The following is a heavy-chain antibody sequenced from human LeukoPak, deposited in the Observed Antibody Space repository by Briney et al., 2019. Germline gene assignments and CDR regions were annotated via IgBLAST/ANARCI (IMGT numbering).Heavy chain of an antibody. CDR2: IYSGGST. D-gene: IGHD2-2*01. Sequence: GGSLRLSCAASGFTVSSNYMSWVRQAPGKGLEWVSVIYSGGSTYYADSVKGRFTISRDNSKNTLYLQMNSPRAEDTAVYYCARGNQLLSGFDYWGQGTLVTVSS. CDR1: GFTVSSNY. V-gene: IGHV3-53*01. CDR3: ARGNQLLSGFDY. J-gene: IGHJ4*02.